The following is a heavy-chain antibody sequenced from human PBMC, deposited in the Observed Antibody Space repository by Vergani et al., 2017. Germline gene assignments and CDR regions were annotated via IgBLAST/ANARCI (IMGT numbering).Heavy chain of an antibody. D-gene: IGHD1-1*01. Sequence: QLQLQESGPGLVKPSETLSLTCLVSGDSINNGNYSWGWIRQPPGKGLEWIGSVYYNGSTYYNPSLQSRATVFVDTSKDQFSLNLTSVTAADTAWYYCARGRGYNLYFDLCVRGTLVTVSS. J-gene: IGHJ2*01. CDR2: VYYNGST. CDR3: ARGRGYNLYFDL. CDR1: GDSINNGNYS. V-gene: IGHV4-39*01.